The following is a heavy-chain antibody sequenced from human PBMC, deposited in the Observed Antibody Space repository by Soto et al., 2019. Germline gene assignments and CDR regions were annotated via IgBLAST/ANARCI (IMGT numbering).Heavy chain of an antibody. V-gene: IGHV3-74*01. CDR2: INSDGSST. CDR3: ARILYYDILTGGDY. Sequence: GGSLRLSCEASGFAFSSHWMHWVRQAPGKGLVWVSRINSDGSSTSYADSVKGRFTISRDNAKNTLYLQMNSLRAEDTAVYYCARILYYDILTGGDYWGQGTPVTVSS. CDR1: GFAFSSHW. J-gene: IGHJ4*02. D-gene: IGHD3-9*01.